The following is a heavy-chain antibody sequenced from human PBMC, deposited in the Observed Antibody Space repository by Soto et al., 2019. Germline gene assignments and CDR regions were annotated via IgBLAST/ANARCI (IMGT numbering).Heavy chain of an antibody. V-gene: IGHV4-39*01. CDR1: GESIRSYTDY. D-gene: IGHD3-10*01. J-gene: IGHJ5*02. CDR2: IYYSGST. Sequence: SETLSLTCTVSGESIRSYTDYWAWIRQPPGKGPEWIGSIYYSGSTYYNPSLKSRITISVDTSKNQFSLKLNSVTAADTAVYYCARRLEEFGNYWFDPWGQGTLVTVS. CDR3: ARRLEEFGNYWFDP.